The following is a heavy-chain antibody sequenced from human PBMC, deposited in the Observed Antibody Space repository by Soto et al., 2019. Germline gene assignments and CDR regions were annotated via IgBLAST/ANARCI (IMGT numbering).Heavy chain of an antibody. Sequence: ASVKVSCKASGYTFTSYGISWVRQAPGQGLEWMGWISAYNGNTNYAQKFQGRVTITADESTSTAYMELSSLRSEDTAVYYCARDATVTTLGAFYYYYYYMDVWGKGTTVTVSS. V-gene: IGHV1-18*01. CDR1: GYTFTSYG. CDR2: ISAYNGNT. CDR3: ARDATVTTLGAFYYYYYYMDV. D-gene: IGHD4-17*01. J-gene: IGHJ6*03.